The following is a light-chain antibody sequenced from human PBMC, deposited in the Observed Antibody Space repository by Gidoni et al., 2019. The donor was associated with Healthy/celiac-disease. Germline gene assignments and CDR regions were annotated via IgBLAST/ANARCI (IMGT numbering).Light chain of an antibody. V-gene: IGKV1-39*01. CDR1: QSIRSY. CDR3: QQRYSTPPT. Sequence: DMQMTKSPSSLSASVGDRVTITCRASQSIRSYLNLSQQKPVKASKLLIYAASSLQSGVPSRFSGSGSGTDFTLTISSLQPEDFATYYCQQRYSTPPTFGQGTKVEIK. J-gene: IGKJ1*01. CDR2: AAS.